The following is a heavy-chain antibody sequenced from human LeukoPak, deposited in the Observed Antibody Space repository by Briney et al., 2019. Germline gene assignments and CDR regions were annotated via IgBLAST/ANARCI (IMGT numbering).Heavy chain of an antibody. Sequence: SETLSLTCTVSGGSISSSSYYWGWVRQPPGKGLEWIVSIYYSGSTYYNPSLKSRVTISVDTSKNQFSLKLSPVTAADTAVYYCARHAWFDPWGQGTLATVSS. CDR2: IYYSGST. J-gene: IGHJ5*02. CDR3: ARHAWFDP. CDR1: GGSISSSSYY. V-gene: IGHV4-39*01.